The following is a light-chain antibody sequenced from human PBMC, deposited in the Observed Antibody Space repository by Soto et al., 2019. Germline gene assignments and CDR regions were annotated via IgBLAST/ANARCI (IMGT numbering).Light chain of an antibody. V-gene: IGKV3-11*01. J-gene: IGKJ5*01. Sequence: EIVLTQSPATLSLSPGERATLSCRASQSVSNYLAWYQHKPGQAPRLLIYDTSKRATGIPARFSGSGSETDFTLTISSLEPEDFGVYYCLHRMNWPLTFGQGTRLEIK. CDR3: LHRMNWPLT. CDR1: QSVSNY. CDR2: DTS.